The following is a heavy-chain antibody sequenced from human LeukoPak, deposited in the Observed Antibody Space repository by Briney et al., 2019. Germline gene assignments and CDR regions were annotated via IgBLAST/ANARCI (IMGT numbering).Heavy chain of an antibody. Sequence: GGSLRLSCAASEFTFSDHYMSWIRQSPGKGLEWISYISPSAYSTYYADAVKGRFSISRDNAKNSLYLQMNSLRVEDTAIYYCARGKRRFDIWGQGTLVTVSS. CDR1: EFTFSDHY. V-gene: IGHV3-11*01. CDR2: ISPSAYST. CDR3: ARGKRRFDI. J-gene: IGHJ4*02.